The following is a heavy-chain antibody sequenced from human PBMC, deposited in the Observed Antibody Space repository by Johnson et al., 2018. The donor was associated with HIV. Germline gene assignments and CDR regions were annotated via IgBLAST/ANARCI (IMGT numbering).Heavy chain of an antibody. CDR1: GFTFSSYG. CDR3: ARVSSNGDSSGLVDVFDI. D-gene: IGHD3-22*01. Sequence: QVQLVESGGGVVQPGRSLRLSCAASGFTFSSYGMHWVRQAPGKGLEWVAVISYDGSNKYYADSVKGRFTISRDNSKNTLYLHMNSLRAEDTALYYCARVSSNGDSSGLVDVFDIWGQGTMVTVSS. V-gene: IGHV3-30*03. CDR2: ISYDGSNK. J-gene: IGHJ3*02.